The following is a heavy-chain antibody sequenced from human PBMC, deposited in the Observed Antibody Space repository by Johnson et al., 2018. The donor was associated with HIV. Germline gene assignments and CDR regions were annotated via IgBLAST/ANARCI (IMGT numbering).Heavy chain of an antibody. CDR3: ARSEYDYYDSSGYDAFDI. CDR1: GFTFSYYG. CDR2: IKQDGSEK. D-gene: IGHD3-22*01. J-gene: IGHJ3*02. Sequence: QVQLVESGGGVVQPGRSLRLSCAASGFTFSYYGMHWVRQAPGKGLEWVANIKQDGSEKYYVDSVKGRFTISRDNSKNTLYLQMNSLRAEDTAVYYCARSEYDYYDSSGYDAFDIWGQGTMVTVSS. V-gene: IGHV3-33*01.